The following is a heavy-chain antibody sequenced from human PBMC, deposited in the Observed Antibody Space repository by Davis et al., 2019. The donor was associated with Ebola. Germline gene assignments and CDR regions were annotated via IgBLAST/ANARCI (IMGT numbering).Heavy chain of an antibody. D-gene: IGHD2-2*02. J-gene: IGHJ6*02. CDR2: ISGSGGST. Sequence: PGGSLRLSCAASGFTFSSYSMNWVRQAPGKGLEWVSAISGSGGSTYYADSVKGRFTISRDNSKNTLYLQMNSLRAEDTAVYYCAKDRECSSTSCYSLHIYGMDVWGQGTTVTVSS. CDR1: GFTFSSYS. V-gene: IGHV3-23*01. CDR3: AKDRECSSTSCYSLHIYGMDV.